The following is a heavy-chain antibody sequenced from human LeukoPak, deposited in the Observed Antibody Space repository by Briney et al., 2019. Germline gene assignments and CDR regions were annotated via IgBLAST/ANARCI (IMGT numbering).Heavy chain of an antibody. CDR1: GFTFSSYA. Sequence: GGSLRLSCAASGFTFSSYAMNWVRQAPGKGLECVSGISGGSTYYADSVKGRFTISRDNSKNTVYLQMNSLRVEDTAVYYCARIVRYGSAPLYSFGLDVWGQGTTVIVSS. D-gene: IGHD3-10*01. V-gene: IGHV3-23*01. J-gene: IGHJ6*02. CDR3: ARIVRYGSAPLYSFGLDV. CDR2: ISGGST.